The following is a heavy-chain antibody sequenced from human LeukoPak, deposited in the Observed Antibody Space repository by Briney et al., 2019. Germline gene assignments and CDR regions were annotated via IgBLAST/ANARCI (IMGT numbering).Heavy chain of an antibody. D-gene: IGHD6-19*01. CDR1: RFAFSVYE. CDR2: ISSSGGTR. J-gene: IGHJ6*04. CDR3: AGGSGWLMDV. Sequence: GGSLRLSCAASRFAFSVYEMYWVRQAPGKGLEWAAYISSSGGTRYYADSVKGRFTISRDNAKNSLYLQMKSLRDEDTAVYYCAGGSGWLMDVWGKGTTVTVSS. V-gene: IGHV3-48*03.